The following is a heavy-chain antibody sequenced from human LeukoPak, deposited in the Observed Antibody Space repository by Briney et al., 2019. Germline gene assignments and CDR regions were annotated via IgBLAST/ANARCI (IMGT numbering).Heavy chain of an antibody. D-gene: IGHD1-26*01. Sequence: GGSLRLSCAASGFTFSSYSMNWVRHAPGKGLEWVSYISSSSSTIYYAGSVKGRFTISRDNAKNSLFLQMNSLRAEDTAVYYCARSRGSSGSYPFDYWGQGTLVTVSS. CDR1: GFTFSSYS. CDR2: ISSSSSTI. V-gene: IGHV3-48*01. CDR3: ARSRGSSGSYPFDY. J-gene: IGHJ4*02.